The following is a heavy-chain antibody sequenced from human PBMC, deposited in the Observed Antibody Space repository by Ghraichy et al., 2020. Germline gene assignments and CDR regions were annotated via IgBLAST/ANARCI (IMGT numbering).Heavy chain of an antibody. V-gene: IGHV3-7*01. J-gene: IGHJ2*01. CDR3: ARDAYRNRYLDV. Sequence: GGSLRLSCVASGFTFTNYWISWVRQAPGKRLEWVANIKQDEKEKHYVDSLKGRFTISRDNAKNSVFLQMSSLRGEDTATYYCARDAYRNRYLDVWGRGTPVTVSS. CDR2: IKQDEKEK. CDR1: GFTFTNYW. D-gene: IGHD4-11*01.